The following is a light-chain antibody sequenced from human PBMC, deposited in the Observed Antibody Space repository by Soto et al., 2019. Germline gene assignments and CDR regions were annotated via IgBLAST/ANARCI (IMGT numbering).Light chain of an antibody. CDR2: DVS. V-gene: IGLV2-14*01. CDR3: SSYTSSSTPV. J-gene: IGLJ1*01. Sequence: QSALTQPASVSRSPGQSITISCTGTSSDVGGYNYVSWYQQHPGKAPKLMICDVSNRPSGVSNRFSGSKSGNTASLTISGLQAEDEADYYCSSYTSSSTPVFGTGTKVTVL. CDR1: SSDVGGYNY.